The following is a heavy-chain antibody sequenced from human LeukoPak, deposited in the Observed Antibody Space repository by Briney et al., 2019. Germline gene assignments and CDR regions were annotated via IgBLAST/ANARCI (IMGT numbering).Heavy chain of an antibody. CDR3: ARGKPSGYSSSWGAFDI. Sequence: ASVKVSCKASGGTFSSYAISWVRQAPGQGLEWMGGTIPIFGTANYAQKFQGRVTITTDESTSTAYMELSSLRSEDTAVYYCARGKPSGYSSSWGAFDIWGQGTMVTVSS. CDR2: TIPIFGTA. V-gene: IGHV1-69*05. J-gene: IGHJ3*02. CDR1: GGTFSSYA. D-gene: IGHD6-13*01.